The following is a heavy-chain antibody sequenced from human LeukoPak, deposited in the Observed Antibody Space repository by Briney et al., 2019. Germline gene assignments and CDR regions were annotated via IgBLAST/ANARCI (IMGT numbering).Heavy chain of an antibody. V-gene: IGHV4-30-4*01. J-gene: IGHJ4*02. CDR1: GGSISSGDYY. CDR3: ARPHTTGTTGGFDY. Sequence: PSQTLSLTCTVSGGSISSGDYYWSWIRQPPGKGLEWIGYIYYSGSTYYNPSLKSRVTISVDTSKNQFSLKLSSVTAADTAVYYCARPHTTGTTGGFDYWGQGTLVTVSS. D-gene: IGHD1-1*01. CDR2: IYYSGST.